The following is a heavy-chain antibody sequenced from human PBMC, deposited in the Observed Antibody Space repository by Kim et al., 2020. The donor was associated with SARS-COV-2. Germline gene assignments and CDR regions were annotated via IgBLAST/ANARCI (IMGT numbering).Heavy chain of an antibody. Sequence: SETLSLTCTVSGGSISSGNYYWSWIRQPPGKGLEWIGYIYYSGSTNYNPSLKSRVTISLDTSKNQFSLKLSSVTAADTAVYYCARGGGTTMVTIDYWGQGTLVTVSS. J-gene: IGHJ4*02. D-gene: IGHD5-18*01. V-gene: IGHV4-61*01. CDR2: IYYSGST. CDR3: ARGGGTTMVTIDY. CDR1: GGSISSGNYY.